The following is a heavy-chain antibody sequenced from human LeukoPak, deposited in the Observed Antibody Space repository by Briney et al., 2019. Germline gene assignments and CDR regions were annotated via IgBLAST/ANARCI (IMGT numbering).Heavy chain of an antibody. CDR2: INQDGTEK. V-gene: IGHV3-7*01. CDR1: GFTFSAYW. CDR3: AKVAKYYYGPETYYFFEQ. Sequence: GGSLRLSCAASGFTFSAYWMSWVRQAPGKGLEWVANINQDGTEKYYVDSVKGRFTISRDYAKNSLYLQMNSLRVEDTAVYYCAKVAKYYYGPETYYFFEQWGQGTPVTASS. J-gene: IGHJ4*02. D-gene: IGHD3-10*01.